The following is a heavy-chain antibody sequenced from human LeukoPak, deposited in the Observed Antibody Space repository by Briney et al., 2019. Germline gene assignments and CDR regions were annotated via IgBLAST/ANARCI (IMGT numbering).Heavy chain of an antibody. CDR3: VRAHHPGGWFDP. Sequence: PGGSLRLPCAASGFTFSKYWMTWVRQAPGKGLEWVASMNEDGGEIHYVDSVKGRFTISRDNAKNSLYLQMNSLTAEDTAVHYCVRAHHPGGWFDPWGQGTLVTVSS. V-gene: IGHV3-7*04. D-gene: IGHD3-10*01. CDR2: MNEDGGEI. CDR1: GFTFSKYW. J-gene: IGHJ5*02.